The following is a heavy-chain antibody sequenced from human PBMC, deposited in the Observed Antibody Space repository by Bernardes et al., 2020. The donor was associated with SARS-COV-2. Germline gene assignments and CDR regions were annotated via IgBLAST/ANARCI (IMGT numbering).Heavy chain of an antibody. CDR1: SGSIGSYY. Sequence: TLSLTCTVSSGSIGSYYWSWIRQPPGKGLEWIGYVYYSGSTKYNPSLRSRVTISVDTSKNQFSLKLNTVTAADTAVYYCARQSYYYYGMDVWGQGTTVTVSS. CDR3: ARQSYYYYGMDV. V-gene: IGHV4-59*08. J-gene: IGHJ6*02. CDR2: VYYSGST.